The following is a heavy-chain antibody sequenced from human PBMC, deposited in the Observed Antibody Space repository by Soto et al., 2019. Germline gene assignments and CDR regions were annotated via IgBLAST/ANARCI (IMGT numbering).Heavy chain of an antibody. CDR2: IKQGGDET. V-gene: IGHV3-7*01. Sequence: PGGSLRLSCEASGFTFSSYWMNWVRQAPGKGLEWVAIIKQGGDETYYADSVKGRFTISRDNSKNTLYLQMNSLRAEDTAVYYCARDARPAAGSGQGYYYYMDVWGKGTTVTVSS. CDR3: ARDARPAAGSGQGYYYYMDV. J-gene: IGHJ6*03. D-gene: IGHD6-13*01. CDR1: GFTFSSYW.